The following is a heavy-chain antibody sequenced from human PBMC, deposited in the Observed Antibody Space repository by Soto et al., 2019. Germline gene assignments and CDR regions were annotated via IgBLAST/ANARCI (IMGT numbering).Heavy chain of an antibody. D-gene: IGHD3-10*01. CDR2: IIPIFGTA. J-gene: IGHJ4*02. CDR1: GGTFSSYA. CDR3: ARGRYYYGSGSRYYFDY. V-gene: IGHV1-69*12. Sequence: QVQLVQSGAEVKKPGSSVKVSCKASGGTFSSYAISWVRQAPGQGLEWMGGIIPIFGTANYAQKFQGRVTITADESTSTDYMELSSLRSEDTAVYYCARGRYYYGSGSRYYFDYWGPGTLVTVSS.